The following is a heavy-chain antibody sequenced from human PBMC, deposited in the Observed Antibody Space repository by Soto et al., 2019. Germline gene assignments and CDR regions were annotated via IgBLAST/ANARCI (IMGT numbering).Heavy chain of an antibody. J-gene: IGHJ3*02. CDR2: ISGSGATK. CDR3: AKTLWFGEKVFDI. CDR1: GFTFSSYA. V-gene: IGHV3-23*01. D-gene: IGHD3-10*01. Sequence: EVQLLQSGGGSVQPGGSLRLSCAASGFTFSSYAMSWVRQAPGKGLEWVSDISGSGATKYYTDSVKGRFTISRDSSKNTLFLQMNSLRAEDTAVYYCAKTLWFGEKVFDIWCQGTMVTVSS.